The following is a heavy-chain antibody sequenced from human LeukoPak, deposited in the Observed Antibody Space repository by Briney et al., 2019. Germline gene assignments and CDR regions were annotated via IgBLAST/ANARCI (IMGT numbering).Heavy chain of an antibody. D-gene: IGHD6-13*01. CDR1: GFTFSSDS. Sequence: PGGSLRLSCAASGFTFSSDSMSGGRQAPGKGMEWVSGRTVTGDTYYADSLKGRFTISRDNSRNTLYLQMNSLRADDTAVYYCAKVPVWQQLVDYWGQGTLVTVSS. V-gene: IGHV3-23*01. J-gene: IGHJ4*02. CDR2: RTVTGDT. CDR3: AKVPVWQQLVDY.